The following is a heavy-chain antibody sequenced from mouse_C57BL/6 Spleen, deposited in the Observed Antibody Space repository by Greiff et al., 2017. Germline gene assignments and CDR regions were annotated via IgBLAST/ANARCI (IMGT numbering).Heavy chain of an antibody. V-gene: IGHV1-84*01. CDR2: MYPGSGNT. J-gene: IGHJ1*03. D-gene: IGHD3-3*01. CDR3: ARRADWYFDV. CDR1: GYTFTDYY. Sequence: QVQLQQSGPELVKPGASVKISCKASGYTFTDYYINWVKQRPGQGLEWIGWMYPGSGNTKYNEKFKGKATLTVDTSSSTAYMQLSSLTSEDSAVYFCARRADWYFDVWGTGTTVTVSS.